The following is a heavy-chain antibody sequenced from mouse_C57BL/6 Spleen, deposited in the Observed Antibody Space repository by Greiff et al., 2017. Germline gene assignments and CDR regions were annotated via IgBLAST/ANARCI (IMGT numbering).Heavy chain of an antibody. CDR1: GYTFTSYW. CDR3: ARRADY. V-gene: IGHV1-50*01. J-gene: IGHJ2*01. Sequence: VQLVESGAELVKPGASVKLSCKASGYTFTSYWMQWVKQRPGQGLEWIGEIDPSDSYTNYNQKFKGKATLTVDTSSSTAYMQLSSLTSEDSAVYYCARRADYWGQGTTLTVSS. CDR2: IDPSDSYT. D-gene: IGHD3-3*01.